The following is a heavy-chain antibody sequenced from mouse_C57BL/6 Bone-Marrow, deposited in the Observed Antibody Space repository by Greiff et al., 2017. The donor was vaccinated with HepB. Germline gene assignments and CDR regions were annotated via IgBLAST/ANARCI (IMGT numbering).Heavy chain of an antibody. D-gene: IGHD1-1*01. J-gene: IGHJ3*01. CDR2: IDPETGGT. CDR3: TRSGSSAAWFAY. CDR1: GYTFTDYE. Sequence: QVQLQQSGAELVRPGASVTLSCKASGYTFTDYEMHWVKQTPVHGLEWIGAIDPETGGTAYNQKCKGKAILTADKSSSTAYMELRSLTSEDSAVYYCTRSGSSAAWFAYWGRGTRVTVSA. V-gene: IGHV1-15*01.